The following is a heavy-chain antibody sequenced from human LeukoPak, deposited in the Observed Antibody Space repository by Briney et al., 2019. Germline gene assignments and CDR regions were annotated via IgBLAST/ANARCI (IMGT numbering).Heavy chain of an antibody. V-gene: IGHV1-3*01. CDR2: INAGNGNT. D-gene: IGHD3-22*01. J-gene: IGHJ3*02. Sequence: ASVKVSCKASGYTFTSYAMHWVRQAPGQRLEWMGWINAGNGNTKNLQKFQGRVTITRDTSASTAYTELSSLRSEDTAVYYCARELNYYDSSGRTQRGAFDIWGQGTMVTVSS. CDR3: ARELNYYDSSGRTQRGAFDI. CDR1: GYTFTSYA.